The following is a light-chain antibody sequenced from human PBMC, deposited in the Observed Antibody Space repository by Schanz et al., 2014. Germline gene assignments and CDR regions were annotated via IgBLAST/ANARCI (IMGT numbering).Light chain of an antibody. J-gene: IGLJ3*02. CDR3: GTWDSSLSAWV. Sequence: QSVLTQPPSVSGAPGQRVSISCSGSSSNIGSNTVSWYQQLPGRAPKLLIYSNNNRPSGVPDRFSGSKSGTSASLAITGLQAEDEADYYCGTWDSSLSAWVFGGGTKLTVL. V-gene: IGLV1-44*01. CDR1: SSNIGSNT. CDR2: SNN.